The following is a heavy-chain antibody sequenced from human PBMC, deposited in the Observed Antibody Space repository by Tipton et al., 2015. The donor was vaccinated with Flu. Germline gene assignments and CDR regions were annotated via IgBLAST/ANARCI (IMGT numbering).Heavy chain of an antibody. CDR3: ARRGYSNYVSDPKNWFDS. Sequence: TLSLTCTISGDAISSDYYWGWIRQPPGKGLEWIGNVHHTGNTYFSPSLKSRVTMSLDRSKNQFSLKVKSMTAADTAVYYFARRGYSNYVSDPKNWFDSWGQGTLVTVSS. CDR2: VHHTGNT. V-gene: IGHV4-38-2*02. D-gene: IGHD4-11*01. J-gene: IGHJ5*01. CDR1: GDAISSDYY.